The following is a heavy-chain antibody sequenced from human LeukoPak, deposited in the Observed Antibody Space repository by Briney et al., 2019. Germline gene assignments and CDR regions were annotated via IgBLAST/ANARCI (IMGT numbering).Heavy chain of an antibody. CDR2: ISSSGSTI. D-gene: IGHD1-26*01. V-gene: IGHV3-48*03. Sequence: GGSLRLSCAASGFTFSSYEMNWVRQAPGKGLEWVSYISSSGSTIYYADSVKGRFTISRDNAKNSLYLQMNCLRAEDTAVYYCARVVSGSYQSGLWYYYYYMDVWGKGTTVTVSS. J-gene: IGHJ6*03. CDR3: ARVVSGSYQSGLWYYYYYMDV. CDR1: GFTFSSYE.